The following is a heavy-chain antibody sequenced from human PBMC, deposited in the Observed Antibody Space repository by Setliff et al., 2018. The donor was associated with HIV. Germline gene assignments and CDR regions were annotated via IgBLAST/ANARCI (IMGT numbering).Heavy chain of an antibody. CDR2: IYYSGST. CDR3: ARVSPLTHYYYMDM. D-gene: IGHD7-27*01. CDR1: GGSSIGSSFQ. Sequence: SETLSLTCTVSGGSSIGSSFQSTWIRQPPGKGLEWIGSIYYSGSTNYNPSLKSRVTISVDTSKNQFSLKLSSVTAADTAMYYCARVSPLTHYYYMDMWGKGTTVTVSS. V-gene: IGHV4-39*07. J-gene: IGHJ6*03.